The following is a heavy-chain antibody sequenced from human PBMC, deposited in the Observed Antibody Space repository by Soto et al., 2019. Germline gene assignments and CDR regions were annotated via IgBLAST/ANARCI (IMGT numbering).Heavy chain of an antibody. Sequence: QVQPVQSGAEVKKPGSSVKVSCKASGGTFSSYTISWVRQAPGQGLEWMGRIIPILGIANYAQKFQGRVTITADKSTSTAYMELSSLRSKDTAVYYCARRERTYDYYGMDVWGQGTTVTVSS. D-gene: IGHD1-1*01. CDR3: ARRERTYDYYGMDV. CDR1: GGTFSSYT. J-gene: IGHJ6*02. V-gene: IGHV1-69*02. CDR2: IIPILGIA.